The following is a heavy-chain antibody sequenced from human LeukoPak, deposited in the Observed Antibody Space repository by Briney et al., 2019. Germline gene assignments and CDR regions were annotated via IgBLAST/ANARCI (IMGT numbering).Heavy chain of an antibody. CDR1: GGTFSSYA. CDR3: ARDAPHGQGYDYVWGSYRQSAFDI. V-gene: IGHV1-69*01. J-gene: IGHJ3*02. D-gene: IGHD3-16*02. Sequence: GSSVKVSCKASGGTFSSYAISWVRQAPGQGLEWMGGIIPIFGTANYAQKFHGRVTITADESTSTAYMELSSLRSEDTAVYYCARDAPHGQGYDYVWGSYRQSAFDIWGQGTMVTVSS. CDR2: IIPIFGTA.